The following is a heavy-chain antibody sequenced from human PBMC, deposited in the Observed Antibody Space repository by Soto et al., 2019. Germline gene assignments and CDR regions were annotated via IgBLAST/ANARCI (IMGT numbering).Heavy chain of an antibody. CDR1: GYTFTSYG. CDR3: AIYCSGGSCYRNFDY. CDR2: ISAYNGNT. D-gene: IGHD2-15*01. V-gene: IGHV1-18*01. Sequence: ASVKVSCKASGYTFTSYGISWVRQAPGQGLEWMGWISAYNGNTNHAQKLQGRVTMTTDTSTSTAYMELRSLRSDDTAVYYCAIYCSGGSCYRNFDYWGQGTLVTVSS. J-gene: IGHJ4*02.